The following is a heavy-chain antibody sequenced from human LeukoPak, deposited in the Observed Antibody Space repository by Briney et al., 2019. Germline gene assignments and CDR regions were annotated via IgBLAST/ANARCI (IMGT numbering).Heavy chain of an antibody. CDR2: ISGSGDKT. CDR3: AKVSRWYGSGPFDP. CDR1: GFTFTSYA. V-gene: IGHV3-23*01. Sequence: GGSLRLSCAASGFTFTSYAMSWVRQAPGKGLEWVSIISGSGDKTYYADSVKGRFTVSRDNSKNTLYLQMNSLRAEDTAVYYCAKVSRWYGSGPFDPWGQGTLVTVSS. D-gene: IGHD3-10*01. J-gene: IGHJ5*02.